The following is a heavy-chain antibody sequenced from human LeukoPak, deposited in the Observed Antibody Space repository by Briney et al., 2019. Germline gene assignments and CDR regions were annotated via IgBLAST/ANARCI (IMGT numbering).Heavy chain of an antibody. D-gene: IGHD2-21*02. CDR1: GYTFTGYY. V-gene: IGHV1-2*04. CDR2: IHPNSGAT. CDR3: ARDYCGGDCFPDY. Sequence: ASVKVSCKASGYTFTGYYLHWVRQAPGQGLEWMGRIHPNSGATNSAQKFQGWVTMTRDTSITTAYMELSRLTSDDTAVYYCARDYCGGDCFPDYWGQGTLVTVSS. J-gene: IGHJ4*02.